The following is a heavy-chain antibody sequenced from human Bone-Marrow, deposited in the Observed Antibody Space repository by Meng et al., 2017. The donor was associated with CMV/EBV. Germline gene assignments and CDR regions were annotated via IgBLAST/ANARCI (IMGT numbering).Heavy chain of an antibody. D-gene: IGHD2-21*01. CDR2: ISSSSSYI. J-gene: IGHJ4*02. Sequence: GESLKISCAASGCTFDDYGMSWVRQAPGKGLEWVSSISSSSSYIYYADSVKGRFTISRDNAKNSLYLQMNSLRAEDTAVYYCARGLVVGIARGRSAVDYWGQGTRVTGYS. V-gene: IGHV3-21*01. CDR1: GCTFDDYG. CDR3: ARGLVVGIARGRSAVDY.